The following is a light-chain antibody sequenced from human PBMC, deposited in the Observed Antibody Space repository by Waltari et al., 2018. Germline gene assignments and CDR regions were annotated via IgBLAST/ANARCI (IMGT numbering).Light chain of an antibody. Sequence: DIQMTQSPSSLSASVGDRVTITCRASPSISSYLNWYQQKPGKAPKRRIYAGARLQSGVPSRFSGSGSGTDFTLTISSLQPEDFATYYCQQSYSTPYTFGQGTKLEIK. CDR1: PSISSY. CDR3: QQSYSTPYT. J-gene: IGKJ2*01. CDR2: AGA. V-gene: IGKV1-39*01.